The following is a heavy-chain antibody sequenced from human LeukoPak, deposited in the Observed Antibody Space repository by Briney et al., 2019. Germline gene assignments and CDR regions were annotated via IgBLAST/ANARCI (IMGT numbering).Heavy chain of an antibody. D-gene: IGHD6-13*01. J-gene: IGHJ4*02. Sequence: GGSLRLSCAASGFTFSSYAMHWVRQAPGKGLEWVAVISYDGSNKYYADSVKGRFTISRDNAKNSLYLQMNSLRAEDTAVYYCARVSGWYHVNYWGQGTLVTVSS. V-gene: IGHV3-30-3*01. CDR2: ISYDGSNK. CDR1: GFTFSSYA. CDR3: ARVSGWYHVNY.